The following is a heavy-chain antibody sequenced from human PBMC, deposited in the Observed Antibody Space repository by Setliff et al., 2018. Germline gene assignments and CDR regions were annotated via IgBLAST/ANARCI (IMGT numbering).Heavy chain of an antibody. V-gene: IGHV3-48*03. CDR2: ITTSGSTI. J-gene: IGHJ3*02. Sequence: GGSLRLSCAASGFTFRSYEMNWVRQAPGKGLEWISYITTSGSTIYYADSVKGRFTISRDNAKNSLYLQMNSLRAEDTAVYYCASHEPWLWNAFDIWGQGTMVTVS. D-gene: IGHD6-19*01. CDR3: ASHEPWLWNAFDI. CDR1: GFTFRSYE.